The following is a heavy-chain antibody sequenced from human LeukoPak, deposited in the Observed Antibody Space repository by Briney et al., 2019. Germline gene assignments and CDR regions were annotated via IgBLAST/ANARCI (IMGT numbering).Heavy chain of an antibody. Sequence: ASVKVSCKASGYTFTTYDINWVRQVTGQGLEWIGWVNPNNGNSGYAQKFQGRVTLTRDTSISTAYMEMTSLRSDDSAVYYCTRVYTTGYPIDYWGQGTLVTVSS. CDR2: VNPNNGNS. V-gene: IGHV1-8*01. CDR1: GYTFTTYD. J-gene: IGHJ4*02. D-gene: IGHD3-9*01. CDR3: TRVYTTGYPIDY.